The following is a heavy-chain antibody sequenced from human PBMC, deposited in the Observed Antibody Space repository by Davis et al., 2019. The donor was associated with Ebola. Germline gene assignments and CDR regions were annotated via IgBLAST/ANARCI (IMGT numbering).Heavy chain of an antibody. CDR1: GFTFDDYA. CDR3: AREGSSSWYYYFDY. Sequence: GGSLRLSCAASGFTFDDYAMHWVRQAPGKGLEWVSLISGDGGSTYYADSVKGRFTISRDNSKNTLYLQMGSLRAEDMAVYYCAREGSSSWYYYFDYWGQGTLVTVSS. J-gene: IGHJ4*02. CDR2: ISGDGGST. V-gene: IGHV3-43*02. D-gene: IGHD6-13*01.